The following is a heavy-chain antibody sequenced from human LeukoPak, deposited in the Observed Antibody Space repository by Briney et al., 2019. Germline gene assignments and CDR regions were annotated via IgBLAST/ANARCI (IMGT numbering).Heavy chain of an antibody. Sequence: PSETLSLTCTVSSGSISSSSYYWGWIRQPPGKGLEWIGSIYYSGSTYYNPSLKSRVTISVDTSKNQFSLKLSSVTAADTAVYYCARDRFRYAYYFDYWGQGTLVTVSS. D-gene: IGHD2-2*01. CDR3: ARDRFRYAYYFDY. CDR2: IYYSGST. J-gene: IGHJ4*02. V-gene: IGHV4-39*07. CDR1: SGSISSSSYY.